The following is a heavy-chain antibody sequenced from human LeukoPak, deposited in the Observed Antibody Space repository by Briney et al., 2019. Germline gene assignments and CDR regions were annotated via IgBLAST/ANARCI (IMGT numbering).Heavy chain of an antibody. CDR3: ARASEYYDSSGYYQGSYYFDY. Sequence: GGSLRLPCAASGFTFCSYAMHWVRQAPGKGLEWVAVISYDGSNKYYADSVKGRFTISRDNSKNTLYLQMNSLRAEDTAVYYCARASEYYDSSGYYQGSYYFDYWGQGTLVTVSS. CDR2: ISYDGSNK. J-gene: IGHJ4*02. D-gene: IGHD3-22*01. CDR1: GFTFCSYA. V-gene: IGHV3-30-3*01.